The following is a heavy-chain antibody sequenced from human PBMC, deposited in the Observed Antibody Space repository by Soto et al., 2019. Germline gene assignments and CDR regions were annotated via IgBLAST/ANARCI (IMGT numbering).Heavy chain of an antibody. V-gene: IGHV3-23*01. CDR1: GFTFSSYA. D-gene: IGHD3-3*01. Sequence: GGSLRLSCAASGFTFSSYAMSWVRQAPGKGLEWVSAISGSGGSTYYADSVKGRFTISRDNSKNTLYLQMNSLRAEDTAVYYCAKDGALRAVDDFWSGYPQDYYMDVWGKGTTVTVSS. CDR2: ISGSGGST. J-gene: IGHJ6*03. CDR3: AKDGALRAVDDFWSGYPQDYYMDV.